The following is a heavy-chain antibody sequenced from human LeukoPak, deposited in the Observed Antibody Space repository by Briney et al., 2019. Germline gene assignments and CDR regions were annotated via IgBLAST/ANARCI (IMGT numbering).Heavy chain of an antibody. V-gene: IGHV3-30*04. CDR2: ISYDGSNK. Sequence: GRSLRLSCAASGFTFSSYAMHWVRQAPGKGLEWVAVISYDGSNKYYADSVKGRFTISRDNSKNTLYLQMNSLRAEDTAVYYCARFQYSSSSHAFDIWGQGTMVTVSS. D-gene: IGHD6-6*01. J-gene: IGHJ3*02. CDR1: GFTFSSYA. CDR3: ARFQYSSSSHAFDI.